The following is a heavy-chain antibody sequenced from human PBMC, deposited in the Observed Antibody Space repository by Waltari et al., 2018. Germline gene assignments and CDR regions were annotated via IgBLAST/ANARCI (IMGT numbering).Heavy chain of an antibody. CDR3: ASRAVAGNNFDY. CDR1: GGSIYINNW. CDR2: IYHTGST. Sequence: QVQLQESGPGLVKPLGPLSLTCAVSGGSIYINNWWSWVRQAPGKGLDWIGEIYHTGSTNYNPALKSRVTISVDKSRNHFSLNLTSVTVADTALYYCASRAVAGNNFDYWGQGRLVTVSS. J-gene: IGHJ4*02. V-gene: IGHV4-4*02. D-gene: IGHD6-19*01.